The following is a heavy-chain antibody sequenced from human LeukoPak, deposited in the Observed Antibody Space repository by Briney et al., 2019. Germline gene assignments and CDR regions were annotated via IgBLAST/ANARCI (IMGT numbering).Heavy chain of an antibody. Sequence: PSETLSLTCTVSGGSISSGSYYWSWIRQPPGKGLEWIGYIYYSGSTNYNPSLKSRVTISVDTSKNQFSLKLSSVTAADTAVYYCASQADSGSYPECAFDIWGQGTMVTVSS. CDR1: GGSISSGSYY. V-gene: IGHV4-61*01. CDR2: IYYSGST. J-gene: IGHJ3*02. CDR3: ASQADSGSYPECAFDI. D-gene: IGHD1-26*01.